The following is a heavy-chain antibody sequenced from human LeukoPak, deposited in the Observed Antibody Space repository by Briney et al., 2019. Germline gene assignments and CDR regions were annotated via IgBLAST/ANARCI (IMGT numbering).Heavy chain of an antibody. CDR1: GGTFSSYA. CDR3: ARDRLDSGYDVFDY. CDR2: INPNSGGT. V-gene: IGHV1-2*04. J-gene: IGHJ4*02. D-gene: IGHD5-12*01. Sequence: ASVKVSCKASGGTFSSYAINWVRQAPGQGLEWMGWINPNSGGTNYAQKFQGWVTMTRDTSISTAYMELSRLRSDDTAVYYCARDRLDSGYDVFDYWGQGTLVTVSS.